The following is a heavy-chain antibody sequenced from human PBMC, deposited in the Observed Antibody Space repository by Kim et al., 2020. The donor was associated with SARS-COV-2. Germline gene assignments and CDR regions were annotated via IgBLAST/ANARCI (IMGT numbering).Heavy chain of an antibody. CDR1: GFTFSTCA. J-gene: IGHJ4*02. V-gene: IGHV3-23*01. CDR2: IIEGYGP. CDR3: AKRTGRGGPFDS. Sequence: GGSLRLSCAASGFTFSTCAMSWVRQAPGKGLEWVSTIIEGYGPYYADSVMGRFTISRDNSKNTLYLQMNNLRAEDTAVYYCAKRTGRGGPFDSWGQGTLVTVSS. D-gene: IGHD1-1*01.